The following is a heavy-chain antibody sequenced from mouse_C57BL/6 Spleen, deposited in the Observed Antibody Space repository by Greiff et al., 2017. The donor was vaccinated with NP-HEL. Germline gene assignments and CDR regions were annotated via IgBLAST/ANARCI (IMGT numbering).Heavy chain of an antibody. CDR2: ISDGGSYT. V-gene: IGHV5-4*01. CDR3: ARARKFITTVGADWYFDV. CDR1: GFTFSSYA. D-gene: IGHD1-1*01. J-gene: IGHJ1*03. Sequence: EVQGVESGGGLVKPGGSLKLSCAASGFTFSSYAMSWVRQTPEKRLEWVATISDGGSYTYYPDNVKGRFTISRDNAKNNLYLQMSHLKSEDTAMYYCARARKFITTVGADWYFDVWGTGTTVTVSS.